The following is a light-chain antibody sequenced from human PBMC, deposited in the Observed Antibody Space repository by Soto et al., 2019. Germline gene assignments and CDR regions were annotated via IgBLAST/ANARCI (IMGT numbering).Light chain of an antibody. J-gene: IGKJ5*01. CDR3: QQRSNWPPIT. Sequence: EIVLRQVPATLSWSPGERATLSCRTSRSFASSYLAWYQHKPGQAPRLLIYAASNRATGIPARFSGSGSGTDFTLTISSLEPEDFAVYYCQQRSNWPPITFGQGTLLEI. V-gene: IGKV3-11*01. CDR2: AAS. CDR1: RSFASSY.